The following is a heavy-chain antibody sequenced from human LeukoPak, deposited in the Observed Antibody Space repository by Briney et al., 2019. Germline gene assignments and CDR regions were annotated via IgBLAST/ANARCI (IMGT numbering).Heavy chain of an antibody. J-gene: IGHJ2*01. D-gene: IGHD6-25*01. CDR2: ISYDGSNK. Sequence: PGRSLRLSCATSGFTFSSYAMHWVRQAPGKGLEWVAVISYDGSNKYYADSVKGRFTISRDNSKNTLYLQMNSLRAEDTAVYYCARASLWAASAPFDLWGRGTLVTVSS. V-gene: IGHV3-30-3*01. CDR3: ARASLWAASAPFDL. CDR1: GFTFSSYA.